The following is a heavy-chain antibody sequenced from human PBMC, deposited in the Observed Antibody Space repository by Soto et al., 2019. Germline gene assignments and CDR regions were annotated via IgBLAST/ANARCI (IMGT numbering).Heavy chain of an antibody. CDR1: GFTFSRYA. CDR2: ISGSGGST. J-gene: IGHJ6*02. D-gene: IGHD2-21*01. V-gene: IGHV3-23*01. Sequence: EVQLLESGGDSVQPGGSLRLSCAASGFTFSRYALSWVRQAPGKGLEWVSAISGSGGSTYYYAASVKGRCTISRDNSKNTLYLQMNRRRAEDTAVYYCAKAPLRLGFSYYYYGMDVWGQGTTVTVSS. CDR3: AKAPLRLGFSYYYYGMDV.